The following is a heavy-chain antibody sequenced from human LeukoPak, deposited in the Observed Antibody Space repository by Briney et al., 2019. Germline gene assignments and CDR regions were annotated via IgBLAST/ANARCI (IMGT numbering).Heavy chain of an antibody. J-gene: IGHJ4*02. CDR1: GYNFTNYW. V-gene: IGHV5-51*01. Sequence: GESLKISCKGSGYNFTNYWIGWGRQRPGQGLEWMGIIYPGDSDTRYSPSFHGQVTTSADKSISTAYLQWSSLKASDTAMYYCARLDSSSWYGGDYWGQGTLVTVSS. D-gene: IGHD6-13*01. CDR2: IYPGDSDT. CDR3: ARLDSSSWYGGDY.